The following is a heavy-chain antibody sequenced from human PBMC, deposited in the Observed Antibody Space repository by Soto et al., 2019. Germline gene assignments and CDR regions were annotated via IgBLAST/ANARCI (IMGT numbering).Heavy chain of an antibody. V-gene: IGHV2-5*02. CDR1: GFSLSTSGVG. CDR2: LYWDDSK. J-gene: IGHJ4*02. D-gene: IGHD3-9*01. CDR3: AHKGPEDWPLDY. Sequence: QITLKESGPTLVRHTQTLTLTCAFSGFSLSTSGVGVVWIRQPPGKALEWLAVLYWDDSKHYSPSLRSRLTITKDTSKHQVVLTMTNMDPRDTGTYYCAHKGPEDWPLDYWGQGTLVTVSS.